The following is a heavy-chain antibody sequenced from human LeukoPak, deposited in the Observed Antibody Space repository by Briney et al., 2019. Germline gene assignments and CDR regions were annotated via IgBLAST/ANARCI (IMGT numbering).Heavy chain of an antibody. J-gene: IGHJ4*02. Sequence: ASVKVCCKASGYTVSSHAVHWVRQAPGQRLEGMGWIKVGNGDTKYSQKFQDRVTITRDTSASTAYMELSSLRSEDTAVYYCAIHCSGGSCSRSYYFDYWGQGPRVTVSS. D-gene: IGHD2-15*01. CDR3: AIHCSGGSCSRSYYFDY. CDR2: IKVGNGDT. V-gene: IGHV1-3*01. CDR1: GYTVSSHA.